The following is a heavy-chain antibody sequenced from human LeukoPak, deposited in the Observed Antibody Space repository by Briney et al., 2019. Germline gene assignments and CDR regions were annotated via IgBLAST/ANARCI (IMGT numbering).Heavy chain of an antibody. Sequence: SETLSLTCTVSGGSISIGSYYWSWIRQPAGKGLEWIGRIYTSGSTNYNPSLKSRVTISVDTSKNQFSLKLSSVTAADTAVYYCARRVYRYYDFWSGKGYFDYWGQGTLVTVSS. CDR1: GGSISIGSYY. CDR2: IYTSGST. J-gene: IGHJ4*02. V-gene: IGHV4-61*02. CDR3: ARRVYRYYDFWSGKGYFDY. D-gene: IGHD3-3*01.